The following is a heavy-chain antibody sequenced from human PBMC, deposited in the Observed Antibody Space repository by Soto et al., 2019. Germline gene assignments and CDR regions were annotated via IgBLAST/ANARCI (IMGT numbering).Heavy chain of an antibody. Sequence: GGSLRLSCVASGFTFTDHYMDWVRQAPGKGLEWVGRIRRRANSYTTHYADSVKGRFTISRDNSKNTLYLQMNSLRAEDTAVYFCARVAPGYCSGGSCHWDWGQGTLVTVSS. V-gene: IGHV3-72*01. CDR2: IRRRANSYTT. J-gene: IGHJ4*02. CDR1: GFTFTDHY. CDR3: ARVAPGYCSGGSCHWD. D-gene: IGHD2-15*01.